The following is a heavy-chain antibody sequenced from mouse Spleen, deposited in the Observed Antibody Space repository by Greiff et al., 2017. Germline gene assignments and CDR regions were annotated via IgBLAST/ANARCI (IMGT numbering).Heavy chain of an antibody. Sequence: VQLQQSGAELARPGASVKLSCKASGYTFTSYGISWVKQRTGQGLEWIGEIYPRSGNTYYNEKFKGKATLTADKSSSTAYMELRSLTSEDSAVYFCASSYYSYDGFAYWGQGTLVTVSA. V-gene: IGHV1-81*01. CDR1: GYTFTSYG. D-gene: IGHD2-12*01. CDR2: IYPRSGNT. J-gene: IGHJ3*01. CDR3: ASSYYSYDGFAY.